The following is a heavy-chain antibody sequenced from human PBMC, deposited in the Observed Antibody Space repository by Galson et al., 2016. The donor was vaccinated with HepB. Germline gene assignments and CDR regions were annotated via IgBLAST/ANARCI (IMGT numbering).Heavy chain of an antibody. CDR1: GFTFSSYA. CDR3: ARSGYSTSWYYSDY. J-gene: IGHJ4*02. Sequence: SLRLSCAASGFTFSSYAMHWVRQAPGKGLEWVAIISSDGSLEYYADSVKGRFTISRDNSKNTLFLQMNSLRAEDTAVYYCARSGYSTSWYYSDYWCQGTLVIVSS. CDR2: ISSDGSLE. D-gene: IGHD6-13*01. V-gene: IGHV3-30*04.